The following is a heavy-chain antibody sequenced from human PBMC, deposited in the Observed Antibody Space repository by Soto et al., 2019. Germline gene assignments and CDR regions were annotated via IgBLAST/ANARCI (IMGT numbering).Heavy chain of an antibody. CDR3: ARKFAPEFFDS. D-gene: IGHD3-10*01. CDR2: IYPGDSDT. V-gene: IGHV5-51*01. Sequence: GESLKISCKGSGYTFSTYWIAWVRQMPGKGLEWMGIIYPGDSDTKYSPAFQGQVTIPADKSINTAYLQWTSLEASDTAMYYCARKFAPEFFDSWGQGTRVTVSS. J-gene: IGHJ4*02. CDR1: GYTFSTYW.